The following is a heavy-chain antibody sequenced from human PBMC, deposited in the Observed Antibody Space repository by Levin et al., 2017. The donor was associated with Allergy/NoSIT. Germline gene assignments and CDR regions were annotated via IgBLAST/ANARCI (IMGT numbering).Heavy chain of an antibody. CDR3: AKDRRWDFDY. D-gene: IGHD2-15*01. CDR1: GGSISGSPYY. Sequence: SQTLSLPCSVSGGSISGSPYYWGWIRQPPGKGLEWIGSLYYSGVTYYSPSLKSRVTISVDTSKNQFSLKRNSVTAADTAVYFCAKDRRWDFDYWGQGALVTVSS. V-gene: IGHV4-39*07. CDR2: LYYSGVT. J-gene: IGHJ4*02.